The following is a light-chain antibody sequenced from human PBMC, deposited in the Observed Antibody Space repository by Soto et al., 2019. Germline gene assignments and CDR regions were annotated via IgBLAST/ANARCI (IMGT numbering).Light chain of an antibody. CDR3: QQRSSWPWT. CDR2: DAS. CDR1: LSVSSY. V-gene: IGKV3-11*01. J-gene: IGKJ1*01. Sequence: EIVLTQSPATLSLSPGERATLSCRASLSVSSYLAWYQQKPGQAPRLLIYDASNRATGIPARFSGSGSGTDFTLTISSLEPEDLAVYYCQQRSSWPWTFGQGTKVEIK.